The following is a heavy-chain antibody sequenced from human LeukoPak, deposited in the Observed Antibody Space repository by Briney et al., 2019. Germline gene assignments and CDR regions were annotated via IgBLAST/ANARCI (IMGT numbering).Heavy chain of an antibody. Sequence: ASVKVSCKASGYTFTGYYMHWVRQAPGQGLEWMGRINPNSGGTNYAQKFQGRVTMTRDTSISTAYMELSRLRSDDTAVYYCARDLAYCGGDCYSPWFDPWGQGTLVTVSS. D-gene: IGHD2-21*01. J-gene: IGHJ5*02. V-gene: IGHV1-2*06. CDR2: INPNSGGT. CDR1: GYTFTGYY. CDR3: ARDLAYCGGDCYSPWFDP.